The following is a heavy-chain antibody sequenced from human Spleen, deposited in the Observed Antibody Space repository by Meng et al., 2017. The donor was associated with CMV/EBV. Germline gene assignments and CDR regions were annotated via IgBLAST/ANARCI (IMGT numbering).Heavy chain of an antibody. D-gene: IGHD1-26*01. V-gene: IGHV1-18*04. CDR3: ARGLIGGIVGSLDI. CDR1: GYTFTSYG. J-gene: IGHJ3*02. CDR2: ISGYNGNT. Sequence: ASVKVSCKPSGYTFTSYGISWVRQAPGQGLEWMGWISGYNGNTKYAQNFQARVTMTTDTSSTTAYMELRGLRSDDTAVYFCARGLIGGIVGSLDIWGQGTMVTVSS.